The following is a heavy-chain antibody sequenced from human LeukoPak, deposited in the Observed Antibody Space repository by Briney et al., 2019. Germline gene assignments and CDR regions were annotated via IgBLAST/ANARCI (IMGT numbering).Heavy chain of an antibody. J-gene: IGHJ4*02. CDR1: GGSFSGYY. CDR2: INHSGST. D-gene: IGHD5-12*01. V-gene: IGHV4-34*01. CDR3: ARGLTTTWGSSGYRY. Sequence: SETLSLTCAVYGGSFSGYYWSWIRQPPGKGLEWIGEINHSGSTNYNPSLKSRVTISVDTSKNQFSLKLSSVTAADTAAYYCARGLTTTWGSSGYRYWGQGTLVTVSS.